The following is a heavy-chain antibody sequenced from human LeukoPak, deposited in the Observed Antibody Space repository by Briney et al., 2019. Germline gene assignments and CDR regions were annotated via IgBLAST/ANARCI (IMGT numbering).Heavy chain of an antibody. CDR2: IHYSGST. CDR3: ARDESIATNDRSFDI. CDR1: GGSFNNSY. J-gene: IGHJ3*02. Sequence: PSETLFLTCTVSGGSFNNSYWSWIRQPPGKGLEYIGSIHYSGSTNYNPSLKGRATISVDTSKNQFSLKLSSVTAADTAVYYCARDESIATNDRSFDIWGQGTVVTVSS. D-gene: IGHD2-8*01. V-gene: IGHV4-59*01.